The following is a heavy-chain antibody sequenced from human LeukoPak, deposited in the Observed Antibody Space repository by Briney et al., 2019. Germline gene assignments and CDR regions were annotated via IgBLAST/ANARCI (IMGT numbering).Heavy chain of an antibody. D-gene: IGHD2-8*02. CDR2: ISGSGGNT. CDR3: AKGGRDTGGNWFDP. CDR1: GFAFSNYA. Sequence: PGESLRPSCAASGFAFSNYAMTWVRQAPGKGLEWVSGISGSGGNTYYADSVKGRFTISRDNSKKTLHLQMNSLRAEDTAVYYCAKGGRDTGGNWFDPWGQGTLVTVSS. V-gene: IGHV3-23*01. J-gene: IGHJ5*02.